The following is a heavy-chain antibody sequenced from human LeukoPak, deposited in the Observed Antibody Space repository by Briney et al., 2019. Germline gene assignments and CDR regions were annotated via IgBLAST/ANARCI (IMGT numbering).Heavy chain of an antibody. CDR2: ISAYNGDT. Sequence: ASVKVSCEASGYAFTSYGISWVRQAPGQGLEWVGWISAYNGDTNSAQKLKGRVTMTTDTSTSTAYMELRSLRSDDTAVYYCARDLYSSSWYVDYYYYGMDVWGQGTTVTVSS. CDR3: ARDLYSSSWYVDYYYYGMDV. V-gene: IGHV1-18*01. CDR1: GYAFTSYG. J-gene: IGHJ6*02. D-gene: IGHD6-13*01.